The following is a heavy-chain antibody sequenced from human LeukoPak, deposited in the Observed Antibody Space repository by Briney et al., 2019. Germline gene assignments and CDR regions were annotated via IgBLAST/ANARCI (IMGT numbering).Heavy chain of an antibody. CDR1: GYTFTSND. J-gene: IGHJ3*02. V-gene: IGHV1-8*01. D-gene: IGHD6-13*01. Sequence: ASVKVSCKASGYTFTSNDINWVRQATGQGLEWMGWMNPNSGNTGYAQKFQGRVTMTRNTSISTAYMELSSLRSEDTAVYYCARARKQQLATGGAFDIWGQGTMVTVSS. CDR3: ARARKQQLATGGAFDI. CDR2: MNPNSGNT.